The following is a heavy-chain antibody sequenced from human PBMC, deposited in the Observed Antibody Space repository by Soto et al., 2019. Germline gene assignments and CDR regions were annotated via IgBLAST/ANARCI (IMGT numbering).Heavy chain of an antibody. D-gene: IGHD2-2*01. CDR2: IYYSGST. CDR1: GGSISSYY. V-gene: IGHV4-59*01. J-gene: IGHJ6*03. Sequence: QVQLQESGPGLVKPSETLSLTCTVSGGSISSYYWSWIRQPPGKGLEWIGYIYYSGSTNYKPSLNSRVTISVDTSNNQFSLKLSSVTAADTAVYYCARGVVGYCSSTSCYGEYYYYYYYMDVWGKGTTVTVSS. CDR3: ARGVVGYCSSTSCYGEYYYYYYYMDV.